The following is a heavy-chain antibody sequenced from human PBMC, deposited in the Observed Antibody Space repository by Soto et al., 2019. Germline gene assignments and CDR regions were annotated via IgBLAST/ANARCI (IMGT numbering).Heavy chain of an antibody. CDR1: GFTFSSYG. D-gene: IGHD2-21*02. J-gene: IGHJ4*02. Sequence: GGSLRLSCAASGFTFSSYGMHWVRQAPGKGLEWVAVIWYDGSNKYYADTVKGRFTITRKNSKNTLYLQMNSLRAEDTAVYYCARDILAYCGGDCYSSPHSPHDYWGQGTLVTVSS. CDR3: ARDILAYCGGDCYSSPHSPHDY. V-gene: IGHV3-33*01. CDR2: IWYDGSNK.